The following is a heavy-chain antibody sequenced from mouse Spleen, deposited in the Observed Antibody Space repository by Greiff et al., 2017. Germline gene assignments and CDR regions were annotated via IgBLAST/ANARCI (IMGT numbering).Heavy chain of an antibody. V-gene: IGHV1-72*01. J-gene: IGHJ4*01. CDR2: IDPNSGGT. D-gene: IGHD2-4*01. Sequence: QVHVKQPGAELVKPGASVKLSCKASGYTFTSYWMHWVKQRPGRGLEWIGRIDPNSGGTKYNEKFKSKATLTVDKPSSTAYMQLSSLTSEDSAVYYCAREGLRRGYYAMDYWGQGTSVTVSS. CDR1: GYTFTSYW. CDR3: AREGLRRGYYAMDY.